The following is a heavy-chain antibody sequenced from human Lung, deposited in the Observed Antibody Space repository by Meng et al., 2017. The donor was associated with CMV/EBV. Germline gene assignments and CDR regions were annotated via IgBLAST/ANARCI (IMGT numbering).Heavy chain of an antibody. CDR3: ASSSDIVVVPAAPFDY. D-gene: IGHD2-2*01. CDR2: ISAYNGNT. Sequence: ASXXVSXKASGYTFTSYGISWVRQAPGQGLEWMGWISAYNGNTNYAQKLQGRVTMTTDTSTSTAYMELRSLRSEDTAVYYCASSSDIVVVPAAPFDYWGQGXLVTVSS. J-gene: IGHJ4*02. CDR1: GYTFTSYG. V-gene: IGHV1-18*01.